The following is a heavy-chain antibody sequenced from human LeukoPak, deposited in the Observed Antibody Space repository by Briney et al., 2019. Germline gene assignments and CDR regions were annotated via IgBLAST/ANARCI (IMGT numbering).Heavy chain of an antibody. Sequence: ASVKVSCKASGGTFSSYAISWVRQAPGQGLEWMGGIIPIFGTANYAQKSQGRVTITTDESTSTAYMELSSLRSEDTAVYYCARDCVAGGLHYFDYWGQGTLVTVSS. CDR2: IIPIFGTA. CDR3: ARDCVAGGLHYFDY. J-gene: IGHJ4*02. D-gene: IGHD6-19*01. V-gene: IGHV1-69*05. CDR1: GGTFSSYA.